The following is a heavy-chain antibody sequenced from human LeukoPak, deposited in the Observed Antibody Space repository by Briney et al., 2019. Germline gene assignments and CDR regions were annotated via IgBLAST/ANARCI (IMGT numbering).Heavy chain of an antibody. Sequence: PSEPLSLTCTVSGGSISSGDYYWSWIRQPPGKGLEWIGYIYYSGSTYYNPSLKSRVTISVDTSKNQFSLKLSSVTAADTAVYYCARVVPAAMEIDYWGQGTLVTVSS. J-gene: IGHJ4*02. CDR3: ARVVPAAMEIDY. CDR2: IYYSGST. D-gene: IGHD2-2*01. CDR1: GGSISSGDYY. V-gene: IGHV4-30-4*01.